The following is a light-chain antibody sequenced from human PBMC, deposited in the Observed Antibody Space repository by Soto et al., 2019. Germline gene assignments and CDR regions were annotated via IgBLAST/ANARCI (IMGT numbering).Light chain of an antibody. CDR1: QSLNNE. CDR2: DAS. J-gene: IGKJ5*01. CDR3: QQYHRSSIT. Sequence: DIQMTQSPSTLSASVGDRVTITCRASQSLNNELAWYQQKPGKAPNLLMYDASTLERGVPSRFSGTGSGTEFTLTISSLXXXXXATYYCQQYHRSSITFGQGTRLEIK. V-gene: IGKV1-5*01.